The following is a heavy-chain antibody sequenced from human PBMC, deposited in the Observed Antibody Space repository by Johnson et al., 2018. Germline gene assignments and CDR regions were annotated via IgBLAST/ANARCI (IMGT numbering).Heavy chain of an antibody. CDR2: ISYDGSNK. J-gene: IGHJ6*02. Sequence: QVQLVESGGGLVQPGGSLRLSCAASGFTFSSYGMHWVRQAPGKGLEWVAVISYDGSNKYHADSVKGRFTISRADSRNTMYLKMDRLRTEDTAVYYCARSYAPYYYYYGVDVWGQGTTVTVSS. CDR3: ARSYAPYYYYYGVDV. V-gene: IGHV3-30*03. D-gene: IGHD2-2*01. CDR1: GFTFSSYG.